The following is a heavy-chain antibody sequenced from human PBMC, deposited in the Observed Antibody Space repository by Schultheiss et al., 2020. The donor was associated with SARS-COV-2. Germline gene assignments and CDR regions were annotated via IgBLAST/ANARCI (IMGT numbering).Heavy chain of an antibody. V-gene: IGHV3-49*04. D-gene: IGHD1-26*01. CDR3: TTTSGSYYSADY. Sequence: GESLKISCAASGFTFSSYGMHWVRQAPGKGLKWVGFIRSKAYGGTTEYAASVKGRFTISRDDSKSIAYLQMNSLKTEDTAVYYCTTTSGSYYSADYWGQGTLVTVSS. CDR2: IRSKAYGGTT. CDR1: GFTFSSYG. J-gene: IGHJ4*02.